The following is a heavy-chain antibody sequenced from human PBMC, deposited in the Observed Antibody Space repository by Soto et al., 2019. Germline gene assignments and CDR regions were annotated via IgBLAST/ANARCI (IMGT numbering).Heavy chain of an antibody. CDR3: ARGGGIVMVTAPYDH. Sequence: ASLKVSCKASGYTFSSYYMNWVRQAPGQGLEWLGIINPSGGYTTYAQRFLGRVTMTSDTSTSTVHMELGSLTSEDTAVYYCARGGGIVMVTAPYDHWGQGTLVTVTS. CDR2: INPSGGYT. J-gene: IGHJ4*02. CDR1: GYTFSSYY. D-gene: IGHD2-21*02. V-gene: IGHV1-46*03.